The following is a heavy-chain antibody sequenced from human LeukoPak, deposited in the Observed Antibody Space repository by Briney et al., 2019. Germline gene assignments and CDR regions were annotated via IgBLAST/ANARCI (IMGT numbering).Heavy chain of an antibody. CDR3: ARYYGDYAFDY. Sequence: SETLSLTCAVYGGSFSGYYWSWIRQPPGKGLEWIGEINHSGSTNYNPSPKSRVTISVHTSKNQFPLNLSSVTAADTAVYYCARYYGDYAFDYWGQGTLVTVSS. V-gene: IGHV4-34*01. CDR2: INHSGST. J-gene: IGHJ4*02. CDR1: GGSFSGYY. D-gene: IGHD4-17*01.